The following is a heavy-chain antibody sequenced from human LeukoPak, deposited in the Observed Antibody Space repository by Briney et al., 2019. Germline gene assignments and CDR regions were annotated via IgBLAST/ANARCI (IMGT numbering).Heavy chain of an antibody. D-gene: IGHD1-1*01. CDR2: INPSGGST. V-gene: IGHV1-46*01. CDR1: GYTFTSYY. Sequence: GASVKVSCKASGYTFTSYYMHWVRQAPGRGLEWMGIINPSGGSTSYAQKFQGRVTMTRDTSTSTVYLELNSLTSEDTAVYYCARTMAAGGTNYWGQGTLVTVSS. CDR3: ARTMAAGGTNY. J-gene: IGHJ4*02.